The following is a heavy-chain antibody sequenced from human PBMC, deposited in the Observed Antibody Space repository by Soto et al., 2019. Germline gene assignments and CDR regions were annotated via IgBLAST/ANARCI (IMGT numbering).Heavy chain of an antibody. CDR3: ANKEGLLGVHPAQIDY. V-gene: IGHV4-38-2*01. D-gene: IGHD2-15*01. CDR1: GYSISSGYY. CDR2: IYHSGST. Sequence: SETLSLTCAVSGYSISSGYYWGWIRQPPGKGLEWIGSIYHSGSTYYNPSLKSRVTISVDTSKNQFSLKLSSVTAADTAVYYCANKEGLLGVHPAQIDYWGQGTLVTVSS. J-gene: IGHJ4*02.